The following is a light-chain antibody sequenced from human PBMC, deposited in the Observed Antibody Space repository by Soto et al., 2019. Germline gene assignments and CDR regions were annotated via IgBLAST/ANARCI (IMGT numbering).Light chain of an antibody. J-gene: IGKJ1*01. CDR1: QGIRND. Sequence: AIQMTQSPSSLSASVGDRVTITCRASQGIRNDLGWYHQKPGKPPKLLIYAASSLQSGVPSRFSGSGSGTDFTLTISSLQPEDFATYYCLQDRHYPRTFGQGTKVEIK. CDR2: AAS. CDR3: LQDRHYPRT. V-gene: IGKV1-6*01.